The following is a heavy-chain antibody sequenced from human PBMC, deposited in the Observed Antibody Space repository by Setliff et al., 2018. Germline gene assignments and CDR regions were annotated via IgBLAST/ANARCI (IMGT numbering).Heavy chain of an antibody. J-gene: IGHJ3*02. V-gene: IGHV4-61*09. CDR1: GGSISSGSFY. CDR2: IYTSGST. CDR3: ARGCSSGSCYPHDVFAI. D-gene: IGHD2-15*01. Sequence: PSETLSLTCTVSGGSISSGSFYWSWIRQPAGKGLEWIGHIYTSGSTNYNPSLKTRVTISVDTSKNQFSLKLSAVTAADTAVYYCARGCSSGSCYPHDVFAIWGQGTMVTVSS.